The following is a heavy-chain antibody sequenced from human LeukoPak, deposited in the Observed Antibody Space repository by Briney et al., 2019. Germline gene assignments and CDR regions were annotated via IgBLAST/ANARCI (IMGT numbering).Heavy chain of an antibody. CDR3: AKDLSRITMIVVVPHHVGFDY. Sequence: GGSLRLSCAASGFTFSTYNMNWVRQAPGQGLEWVSYISSSSTTIYYADSVKGRFTISRDNSKNTLYLQMNSLRAEDTAVYYCAKDLSRITMIVVVPHHVGFDYRGQGTLVTVSS. CDR2: ISSSSTTI. CDR1: GFTFSTYN. V-gene: IGHV3-48*01. J-gene: IGHJ4*02. D-gene: IGHD3-22*01.